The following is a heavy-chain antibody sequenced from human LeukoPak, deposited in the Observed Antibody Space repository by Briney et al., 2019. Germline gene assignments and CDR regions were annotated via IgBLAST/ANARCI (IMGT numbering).Heavy chain of an antibody. D-gene: IGHD5-18*01. CDR1: GYLFSIYE. V-gene: IGHV3-48*03. CDR3: AQIYTYGSSQFDY. J-gene: IGHJ4*02. Sequence: GGSLRLSCAASGYLFSIYEMNWVRQAPGKGLECVSYISSSGSTIYYADSVKGRFTISRDNAKNSLYLQMNSLRDEDTAVYYCAQIYTYGSSQFDYWGQGTLVTVSS. CDR2: ISSSGSTI.